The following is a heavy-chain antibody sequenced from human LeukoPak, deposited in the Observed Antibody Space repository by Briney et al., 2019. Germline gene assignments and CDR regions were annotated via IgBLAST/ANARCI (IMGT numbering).Heavy chain of an antibody. Sequence: GASVKVSCKASGGTFSSYAISWVRQAPGQGLEWMGGIIPIFGTANYAQKFQGRVTITADESTSTAYMELSSLRSEDTAVYYCCANYGGNYHSFDYWGQGTLVTVSS. J-gene: IGHJ4*02. CDR1: GGTFSSYA. D-gene: IGHD4-23*01. V-gene: IGHV1-69*13. CDR3: CANYGGNYHSFDY. CDR2: IIPIFGTA.